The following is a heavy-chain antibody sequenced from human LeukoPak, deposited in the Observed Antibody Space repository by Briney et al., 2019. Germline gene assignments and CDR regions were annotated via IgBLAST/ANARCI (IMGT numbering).Heavy chain of an antibody. CDR2: MNPNSGNT. Sequence: ASVKVSCKASGYTFTSYDINWVRQATGQGLEWMGWMNPNSGNTGYAQKFQGRVTMTRNTSISTAYMELSSLGSEDTALYYCAKDPVRGVGLPQRKYYYYYYGMDVWGQGTTVTVSS. D-gene: IGHD3-10*01. J-gene: IGHJ6*02. CDR1: GYTFTSYD. CDR3: AKDPVRGVGLPQRKYYYYYYGMDV. V-gene: IGHV1-8*01.